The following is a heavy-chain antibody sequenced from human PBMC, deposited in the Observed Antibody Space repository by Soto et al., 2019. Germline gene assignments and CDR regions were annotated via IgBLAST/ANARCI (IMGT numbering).Heavy chain of an antibody. D-gene: IGHD2-2*01. CDR3: ARDRYCISTSCYPYYGMDV. CDR2: ISAYNGNT. J-gene: IGHJ6*02. Sequence: QVQLVQSGAEVKKPGASVKVSCKASGYTFTSYGISWVRQAPGQGLEWMGWISAYNGNTNYAQKFQGRVIMTTDTSTSTAYMELRSLRSDDTAVYYCARDRYCISTSCYPYYGMDVWGQGTTVTVSS. V-gene: IGHV1-18*01. CDR1: GYTFTSYG.